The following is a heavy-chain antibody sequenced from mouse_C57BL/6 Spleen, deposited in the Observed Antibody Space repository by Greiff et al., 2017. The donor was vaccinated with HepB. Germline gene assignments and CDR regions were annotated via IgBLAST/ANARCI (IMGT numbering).Heavy chain of an antibody. J-gene: IGHJ3*01. V-gene: IGHV5-17*01. CDR3: AVYHPWFAY. CDR2: ISSGSSTI. CDR1: GFTFSDYG. Sequence: EVQVVESGAGLVKPGGSLKLSCAASGFTFSDYGMHWVRQAPEKGLEWVAYISSGSSTIYYTDTVKGRFTISRDNAKSTLFLQMTSLRSEDTAMYYCAVYHPWFAYWGQGTLVTVSA. D-gene: IGHD2-1*01.